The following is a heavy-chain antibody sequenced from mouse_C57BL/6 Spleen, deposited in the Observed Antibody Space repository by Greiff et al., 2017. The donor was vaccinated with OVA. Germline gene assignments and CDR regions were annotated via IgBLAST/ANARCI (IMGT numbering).Heavy chain of an antibody. CDR2: IDHEDGET. D-gene: IGHD3-2*02. J-gene: IGHJ3*01. V-gene: IGHV14-2*01. Sequence: EVKLVESGAELVKPGASVKLSCTASGFNIKDYYMHWVKQRTEQGLEWIGRIDHEDGETKYAPKFQGKATITADTPSNTAYLQLSSLTSEDTAVYYCARGGYDETWFAYWGQGTLVTVSA. CDR3: ARGGYDETWFAY. CDR1: GFNIKDYY.